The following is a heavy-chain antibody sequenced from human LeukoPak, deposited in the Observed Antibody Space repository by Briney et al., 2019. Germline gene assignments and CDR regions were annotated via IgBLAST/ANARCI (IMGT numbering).Heavy chain of an antibody. V-gene: IGHV3-23*01. CDR1: GFTFSSYA. Sequence: GGSLRLSCAASGFTFSSYAMSWVRQARGKGLEWVSAISGSGGSTYYADSVKGRFTISRDNSKNTLYLQMNSLRAEDTAVYYCAKDGKKWLPSYYYGMDVWGQGTTVTVSS. CDR3: AKDGKKWLPSYYYGMDV. D-gene: IGHD3-22*01. J-gene: IGHJ6*02. CDR2: ISGSGGST.